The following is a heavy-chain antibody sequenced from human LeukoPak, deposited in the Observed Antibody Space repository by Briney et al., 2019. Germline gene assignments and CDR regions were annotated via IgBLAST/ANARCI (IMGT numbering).Heavy chain of an antibody. CDR3: VRSVAGGKYFFDD. CDR1: RVSIGSSSFY. D-gene: IGHD2-8*02. V-gene: IGHV4-39*01. CDR2: IYYSGTT. J-gene: IGHJ4*02. Sequence: PSETLSLTCTVSRVSIGSSSFYWGWIRQPPGKGLEWIGSIYYSGTTYYNPSLKSRVTISVDTSKNQFSLKVTSVTATDTAVYYCVRSVAGGKYFFDDWGQGTLVTVSS.